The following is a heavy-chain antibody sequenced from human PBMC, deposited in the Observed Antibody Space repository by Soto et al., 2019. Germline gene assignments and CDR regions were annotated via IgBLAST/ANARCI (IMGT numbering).Heavy chain of an antibody. CDR2: INPSGGST. CDR3: ARGVSRDIVVVPAAYYMDV. D-gene: IGHD2-2*01. J-gene: IGHJ6*03. CDR1: GYTFTSYY. V-gene: IGHV1-46*01. Sequence: ASVKVSCKASGYTFTSYYMHWVRQAPGQGLEWMGIINPSGGSTSYAQKFQGRVTMTRDTSTSTVYMELSSLRSEDTAVYYCARGVSRDIVVVPAAYYMDVWGKGTTVTVSS.